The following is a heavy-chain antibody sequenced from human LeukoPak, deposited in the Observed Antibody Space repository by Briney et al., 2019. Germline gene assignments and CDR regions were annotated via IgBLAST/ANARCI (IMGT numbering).Heavy chain of an antibody. V-gene: IGHV3-9*01. CDR3: AKEAGRDDFWDYFDC. Sequence: GGSLRLSCAASGFTFDDYAMHCVRQVPGKGLEWVSGITWNSGSRGYADSVKGRFTISRDNAKNSLYLQMNSLSPEDTALYYCAKEAGRDDFWDYFDCWGQGTLVTVSS. CDR1: GFTFDDYA. CDR2: ITWNSGSR. J-gene: IGHJ4*02. D-gene: IGHD5-24*01.